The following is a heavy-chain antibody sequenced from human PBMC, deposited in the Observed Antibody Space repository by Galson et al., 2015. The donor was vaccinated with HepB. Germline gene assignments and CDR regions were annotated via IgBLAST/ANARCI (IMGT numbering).Heavy chain of an antibody. CDR1: GGSISSYY. CDR3: ARETGYYTPYYGMDV. CDR2: IYYSGST. V-gene: IGHV4-59*01. Sequence: LSLTCTVSGGSISSYYWSWIRQPPGKGLEWIGYIYYSGSTNYNPSLKSRVTISVDTSKNQFSLKLSSVTAANTAVYYCARETGYYTPYYGMDVWGQGTTVTVSS. J-gene: IGHJ6*02. D-gene: IGHD3/OR15-3a*01.